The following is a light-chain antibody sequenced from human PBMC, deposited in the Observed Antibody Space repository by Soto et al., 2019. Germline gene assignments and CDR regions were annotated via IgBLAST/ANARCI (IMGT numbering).Light chain of an antibody. CDR1: QSVSSSY. Sequence: EIVLTQSPGTLSLSPGERDTLSCRASQSVSSSYLAWYQQKPGQAPRLLIYGASSRATGIPDRFSGSGSGTDFTLTISRLEPEDFAVYYCQQYGSSLFTFGPVTKVDIK. CDR3: QQYGSSLFT. V-gene: IGKV3-20*01. CDR2: GAS. J-gene: IGKJ3*01.